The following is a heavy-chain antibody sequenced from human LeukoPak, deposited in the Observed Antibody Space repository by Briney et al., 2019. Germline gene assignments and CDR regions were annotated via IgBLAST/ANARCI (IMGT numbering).Heavy chain of an antibody. CDR2: ISGSGGST. J-gene: IGHJ4*02. CDR3: VKDRVGGYLFDY. CDR1: GFTFSSYA. V-gene: IGHV3-23*01. Sequence: PGGSLRLSCAASGFTFSSYAMSWVRQAPGKGLEWVSAISGSGGSTYYADSVKGRFTISRDNSKNTLYLQMNSLSAEDTAVYYCVKDRVGGYLFDYWGQGTLVTVSS. D-gene: IGHD2-15*01.